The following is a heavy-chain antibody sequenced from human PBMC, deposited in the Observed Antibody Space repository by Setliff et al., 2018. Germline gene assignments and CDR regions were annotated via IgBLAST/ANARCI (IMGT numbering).Heavy chain of an antibody. CDR2: INHSGST. J-gene: IGHJ4*02. CDR1: GGAFSDFS. CDR3: ARENGYCSGGACYFMFDY. V-gene: IGHV4-34*01. Sequence: ETLSLTCAVYGGAFSDFSWKWIRQPPGRGLEWIGEINHSGSTNYNPSLKSRVTLSLDTAKNQFSLELRAVTAADTALYYCARENGYCSGGACYFMFDYWGQGTLVTVSS. D-gene: IGHD2-15*01.